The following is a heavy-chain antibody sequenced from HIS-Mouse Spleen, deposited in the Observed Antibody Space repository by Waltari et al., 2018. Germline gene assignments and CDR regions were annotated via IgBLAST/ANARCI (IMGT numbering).Heavy chain of an antibody. J-gene: IGHJ4*02. CDR3: TGGSWSGYYFDY. CDR1: GVTFGASV. V-gene: IGHV3-73*01. Sequence: EVQLVECGGGLVQPGGSLKLSCAASGVTFGASVMPWVREASGKGLGWVGRIRSKANSYATAYAASVKGRFTISRDDSKNTAYLQMNSLKTEDTAVYYCTGGSWSGYYFDYWGQGTLVTVSS. CDR2: IRSKANSYAT. D-gene: IGHD3-3*01.